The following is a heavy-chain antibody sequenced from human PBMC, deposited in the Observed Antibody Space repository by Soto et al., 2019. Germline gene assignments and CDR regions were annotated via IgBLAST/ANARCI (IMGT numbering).Heavy chain of an antibody. CDR1: GFTVSNKY. CDR3: ARDPPGIAASGSYN. V-gene: IGHV3-53*01. CDR2: IYSSGGT. D-gene: IGHD6-13*01. J-gene: IGHJ4*02. Sequence: DVQLEESGGGLIQPGGSLRLSCAVSGFTVSNKYMTWVRQAPGKGLEWVSLIYSSGGTKYADSVRGRFTISRDNSKNTLYLQMNSLKVEDTAVYYCARDPPGIAASGSYNWGQGTLVTVSS.